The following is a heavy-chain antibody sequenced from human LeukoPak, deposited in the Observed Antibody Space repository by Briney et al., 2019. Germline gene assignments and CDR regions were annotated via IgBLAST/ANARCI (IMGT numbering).Heavy chain of an antibody. V-gene: IGHV4-61*02. J-gene: IGHJ6*03. CDR2: IYTSGST. D-gene: IGHD3-3*01. Sequence: PSETLSLTCTVSGGSISSSSYYWSWIRQPAGKGLEWIGRIYTSGSTNYNPSLKSRVTMSVDTSKNQFSLKLSSVTAADTAVYYCARDNAIFGALYYMDVWGKGTTVTVSS. CDR1: GGSISSSSYY. CDR3: ARDNAIFGALYYMDV.